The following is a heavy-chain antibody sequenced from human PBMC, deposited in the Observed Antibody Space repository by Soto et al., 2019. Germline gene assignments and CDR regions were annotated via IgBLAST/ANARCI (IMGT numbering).Heavy chain of an antibody. CDR1: GYTCTSYY. V-gene: IGHV1-46*01. D-gene: IGHD2-15*01. Sequence: QVQLVQSGAEVKKPGASVKVSCKASGYTCTSYYMHWVRQAPGQGLEWMGIINPSGGSTSYAQKFQGRVTMSRDASTSTGYVELKSLGSEDAYLYYCAREGGLLGYCSGGSCTETYDYWGQGTLVTVSS. J-gene: IGHJ4*01. CDR3: AREGGLLGYCSGGSCTETYDY. CDR2: INPSGGST.